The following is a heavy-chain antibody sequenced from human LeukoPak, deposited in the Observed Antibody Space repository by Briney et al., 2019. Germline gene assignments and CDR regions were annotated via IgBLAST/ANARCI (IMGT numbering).Heavy chain of an antibody. CDR1: GFTFINYG. CDR2: IWYDGTDK. V-gene: IGHV3-33*01. J-gene: IGHJ3*02. Sequence: GGSLRLSCAASGFTFINYGIHWVRDAPGKGLEWGALIWYDGTDKYYADSVKGRFTISRDNSKNTLYLQMNSLRGEDTAVYYCARDGRAVNPFNAFDIWGQGTVVTVSS. CDR3: ARDGRAVNPFNAFDI. D-gene: IGHD4-17*01.